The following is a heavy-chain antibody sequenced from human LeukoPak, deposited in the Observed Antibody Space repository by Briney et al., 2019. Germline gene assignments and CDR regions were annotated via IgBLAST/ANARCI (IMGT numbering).Heavy chain of an antibody. J-gene: IGHJ6*01. CDR1: GGSFSYSY. CDR2: INHSGST. Sequence: SETLSLTCSVYGGSFSYSYCCWSRQPPGKGLEWIGEINHSGSTNYNPSLKSRVTISVDTSKNQFSLKLSSVTAADTAVYYCAKIWLHTYDYHYGRPLWPQRPTVTVSS. D-gene: IGHD5-24*01. V-gene: IGHV4-34*01. CDR3: AKIWLHTYDYHYGRPL.